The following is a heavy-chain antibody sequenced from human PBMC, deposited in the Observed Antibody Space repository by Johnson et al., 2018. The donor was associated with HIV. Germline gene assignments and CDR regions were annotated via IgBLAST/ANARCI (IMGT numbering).Heavy chain of an antibody. J-gene: IGHJ3*02. V-gene: IGHV3-30*03. CDR1: GFTFSSYG. Sequence: QVLLVESGGGVVQPGRSLRLSCAASGFTFSSYGMNWVRQAPGKGLEWVAVIPFDASDKYYADSVKGRFTISRDNSKNTLYLQMNRLRVEDTAVYYCARCVTIFGVVMDAFDIWGQGTMVTVSS. D-gene: IGHD3-3*01. CDR2: IPFDASDK. CDR3: ARCVTIFGVVMDAFDI.